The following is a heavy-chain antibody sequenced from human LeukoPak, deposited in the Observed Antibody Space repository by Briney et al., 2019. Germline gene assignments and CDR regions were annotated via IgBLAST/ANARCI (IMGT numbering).Heavy chain of an antibody. D-gene: IGHD6-13*01. J-gene: IGHJ4*02. CDR3: ARGIAAAGFDY. CDR2: INHSGST. CDR1: GGSFSGYY. V-gene: IGHV4-34*01. Sequence: KPSETLSHTCAVYGGSFSGYYWSWIRQPPGKGLEWIGEINHSGSTNYNPSLKSRVTISVDTSKNQFSLKLSSVTAADTAVYYCARGIAAAGFDYWGQGTLVTVSS.